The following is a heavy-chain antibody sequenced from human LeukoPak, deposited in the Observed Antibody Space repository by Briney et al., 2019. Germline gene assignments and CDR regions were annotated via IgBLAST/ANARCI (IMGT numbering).Heavy chain of an antibody. J-gene: IGHJ3*02. D-gene: IGHD3-3*01. CDR1: GFTFTISG. CDR2: IGRDGSTK. Sequence: GGSLRLSCVASGFTFTISGMHWVRQAPGEGLEWVAFIGRDGSTKYYADSVKGRFTISGDSSYHTAFLQMNSLRADDTAIYYCAKDGEWTFDIWGQGTMVTVSS. CDR3: AKDGEWTFDI. V-gene: IGHV3-30*02.